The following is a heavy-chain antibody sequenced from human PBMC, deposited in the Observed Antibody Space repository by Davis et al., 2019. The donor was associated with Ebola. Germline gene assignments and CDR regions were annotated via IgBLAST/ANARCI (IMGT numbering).Heavy chain of an antibody. Sequence: SVKVSCKASGGTFSSYGISWVRQAPGQGLDWMGGIIPVSGIPKYAQKFQGRVTITADESTSTVYMELSSLRSEDTAVYYCARGPLFDFWSGYYKYYYGMDVWGQGTTVTVSS. CDR2: IIPVSGIP. J-gene: IGHJ6*02. CDR1: GGTFSSYG. CDR3: ARGPLFDFWSGYYKYYYGMDV. V-gene: IGHV1-69*13. D-gene: IGHD3-3*01.